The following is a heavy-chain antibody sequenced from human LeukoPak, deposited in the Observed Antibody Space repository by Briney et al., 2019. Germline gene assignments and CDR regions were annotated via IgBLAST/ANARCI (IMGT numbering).Heavy chain of an antibody. D-gene: IGHD6-19*01. J-gene: IGHJ4*02. CDR3: ARGLYSSGWSYYFDH. Sequence: PPETLSLTCTVSGGSISSYYWSWIRQPPGKGLEWIGYIYYSGSTNYNPSLKSRVTISVDTSKNQFSLKLSSATAADTAVYYCARGLYSSGWSYYFDHWGQGTLVTVSS. CDR1: GGSISSYY. V-gene: IGHV4-59*01. CDR2: IYYSGST.